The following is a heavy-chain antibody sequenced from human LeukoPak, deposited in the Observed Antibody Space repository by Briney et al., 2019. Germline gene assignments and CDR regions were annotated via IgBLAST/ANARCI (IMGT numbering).Heavy chain of an antibody. CDR1: GGTFSSYA. CDR3: ARGKDAAMAPVDY. V-gene: IGHV1-69*04. J-gene: IGHJ4*02. CDR2: IIPILGIA. Sequence: SVKVSCKASGGTFSSYAISWVRQAPGQGLEWMGRIIPILGIANYAQKFQGRVTITADKSTSTAYVELSSLRSEDTAVYYCARGKDAAMAPVDYWGQGTLVTVSS. D-gene: IGHD5-18*01.